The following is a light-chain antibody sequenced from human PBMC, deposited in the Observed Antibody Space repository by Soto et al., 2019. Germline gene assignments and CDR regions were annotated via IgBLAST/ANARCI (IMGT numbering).Light chain of an antibody. CDR3: QSYDSSLSGYV. J-gene: IGLJ1*01. V-gene: IGLV1-40*01. CDR2: GNS. CDR1: KPKNGAGYD. Sequence: QAVLKHPPSVSGAPGQRVTISLTGGKPKNGAGYDVHWYQQLPGTAPKLLIYGNSNRPSGVPDRFPDSKSATSASLAITGLQAEDEADYYCQSYDSSLSGYVFGTGTKVTVL.